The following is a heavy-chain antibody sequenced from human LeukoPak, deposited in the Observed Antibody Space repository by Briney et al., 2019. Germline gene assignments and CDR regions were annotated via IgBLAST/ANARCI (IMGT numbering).Heavy chain of an antibody. Sequence: GGSLRLSCAASGVTFDDYAMHCVRPAPGEGLEWVSGFSWKSGSIDYVVCVKGRIIISRDNAKNSLYLQMNSLRPEDTALYYCAKDIRRDYYGSGSYSFDYWGQGTLVSVSS. CDR1: GVTFDDYA. V-gene: IGHV3-9*01. CDR3: AKDIRRDYYGSGSYSFDY. J-gene: IGHJ4*02. CDR2: FSWKSGSI. D-gene: IGHD3-10*01.